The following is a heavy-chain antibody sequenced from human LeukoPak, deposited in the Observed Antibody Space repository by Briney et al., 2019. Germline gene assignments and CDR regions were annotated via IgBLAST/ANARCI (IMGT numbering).Heavy chain of an antibody. Sequence: GASVKVSCKASGYTFTSYGISWVRQAPGQGLEWMGWISAYNGNTNYAQKLQGRVTMTTDTSTSTAYMELRSLRSDDTAVYYCARGARRGVAIHYYGMDVWGQGTTVTVSS. V-gene: IGHV1-18*01. J-gene: IGHJ6*02. CDR2: ISAYNGNT. CDR1: GYTFTSYG. CDR3: ARGARRGVAIHYYGMDV. D-gene: IGHD6-6*01.